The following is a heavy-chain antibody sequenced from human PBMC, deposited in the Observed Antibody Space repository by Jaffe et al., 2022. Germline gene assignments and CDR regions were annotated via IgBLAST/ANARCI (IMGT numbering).Heavy chain of an antibody. CDR2: IRYDGDNE. Sequence: GHLVESGGGVVQPGGSLRLSCIASGFTFADYGMHWVRQAPGKGLEWVAFIRYDGDNEYYADSVEGRFTISRDNSKNTVDLHMNSLRPQDTAVYYCAKHNDRAMTTLYYYFDLWGRGIPVTVSS. V-gene: IGHV3-30*02. CDR1: GFTFADYG. CDR3: AKHNDRAMTTLYYYFDL. J-gene: IGHJ2*01. D-gene: IGHD3-10*01.